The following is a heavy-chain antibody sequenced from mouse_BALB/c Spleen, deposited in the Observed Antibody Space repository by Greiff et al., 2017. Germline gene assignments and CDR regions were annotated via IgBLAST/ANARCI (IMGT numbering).Heavy chain of an antibody. CDR2: ISSGGST. Sequence: EVQLVESGGGLVKPGGSLKLSCAASGFTFSSYAMSWVRQTPEKRLEWVASISSGGSTYYPDSVKGRFTISRDNARNILYLQMSSLRSEDTAMYYCAREGLRPFDYWGQGTTLTVSS. J-gene: IGHJ2*01. D-gene: IGHD2-4*01. CDR1: GFTFSSYA. V-gene: IGHV5-6-5*01. CDR3: AREGLRPFDY.